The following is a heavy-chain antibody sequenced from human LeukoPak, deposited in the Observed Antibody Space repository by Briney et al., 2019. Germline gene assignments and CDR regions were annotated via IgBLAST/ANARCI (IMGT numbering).Heavy chain of an antibody. D-gene: IGHD3-10*01. CDR3: ARVGRIETTGTGNDY. CDR1: GYTFNTYA. J-gene: IGHJ4*02. V-gene: IGHV7-4-1*02. Sequence: ASVKVSCKASGYTFNTYALNWVRQAPGQGLEWMGWINTNTGHPTYAQGFTGRFVFSLDISANTAFLQISSLMPEDTAVYFCARVGRIETTGTGNDYWGQGTLVTVSS. CDR2: INTNTGHP.